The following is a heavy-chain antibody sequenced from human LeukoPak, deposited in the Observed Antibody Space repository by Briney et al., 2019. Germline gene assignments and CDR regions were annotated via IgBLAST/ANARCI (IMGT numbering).Heavy chain of an antibody. J-gene: IGHJ4*02. CDR2: ISYDGSNK. CDR3: ARDPDY. V-gene: IGHV3-30-3*01. Sequence: PGGSLRLSCAASGFTFSSYAMHWVRQAPGKGLEWVAVISYDGSNKYYADFVKGRFTISRDNAKNSLYLQMSSLRVEDTAVYYCARDPDYWGQGTLVTVSS. CDR1: GFTFSSYA.